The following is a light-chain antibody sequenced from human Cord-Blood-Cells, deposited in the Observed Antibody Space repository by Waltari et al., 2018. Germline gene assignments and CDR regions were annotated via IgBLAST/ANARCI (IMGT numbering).Light chain of an antibody. CDR2: WAS. CDR3: QQYDSTPYT. Sequence: DIVMTQSPDSLALSVGGRATIHCKSSQSVLYSSNNKNYLAWYQQKPGQPPKLLIYWASTRESGVPDRFSGSGSGTDFTLTISSLQAEDVAVYYCQQYDSTPYTFGQGTKLEIK. J-gene: IGKJ2*01. V-gene: IGKV4-1*01. CDR1: QSVLYSSNNKNY.